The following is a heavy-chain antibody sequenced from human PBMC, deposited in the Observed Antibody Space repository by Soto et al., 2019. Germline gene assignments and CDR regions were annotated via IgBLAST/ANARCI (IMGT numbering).Heavy chain of an antibody. CDR3: AKGGGSSYYYYMDV. D-gene: IGHD2-15*01. Sequence: GGSLSLSCAASGFTFSNYAMSWVRQAPGKGLEWVSTIRGSGDSTYYADSVKGRFTISRDNSKNTLNLQMNSLRVEDTAVYYCAKGGGSSYYYYMDVWGKGTTVTVSS. V-gene: IGHV3-23*01. J-gene: IGHJ6*03. CDR1: GFTFSNYA. CDR2: IRGSGDST.